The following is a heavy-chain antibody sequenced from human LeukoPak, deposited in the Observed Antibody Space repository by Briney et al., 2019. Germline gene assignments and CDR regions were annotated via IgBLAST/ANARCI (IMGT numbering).Heavy chain of an antibody. CDR2: IYYSGST. D-gene: IGHD3-10*01. J-gene: IGHJ5*02. CDR3: ARGSYGSGSYYNVYWFDP. Sequence: PSETLSLTCTVPGGSISSSSDYWGWIRQPPGKGLEWIGYIYYSGSTNYSPSLKSRVTISVDTSKNQFSLKLSSVTAADTAVYYCARGSYGSGSYYNVYWFDPWGQGTLVTVSS. V-gene: IGHV4-61*05. CDR1: GGSISSSSDY.